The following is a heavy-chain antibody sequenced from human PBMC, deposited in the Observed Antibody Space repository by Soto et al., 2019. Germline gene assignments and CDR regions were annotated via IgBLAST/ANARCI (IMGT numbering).Heavy chain of an antibody. D-gene: IGHD3-3*01. Sequence: ASVEVSCKASGYTFTSYSMHWVRQAPGQRLEWMGWINAGNGNTKYSQKFQGRVTITRDTSASTAYMELSSLRSEDTAVYYCASRSGYYISYGMDVWGQGTTVTVSS. CDR1: GYTFTSYS. CDR3: ASRSGYYISYGMDV. J-gene: IGHJ6*02. V-gene: IGHV1-3*01. CDR2: INAGNGNT.